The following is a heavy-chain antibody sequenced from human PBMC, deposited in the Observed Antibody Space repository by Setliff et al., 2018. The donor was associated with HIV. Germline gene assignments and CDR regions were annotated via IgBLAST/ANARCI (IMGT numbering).Heavy chain of an antibody. CDR2: ILSTGERT. Sequence: GGSLRLSCAASGFTFSNYAMSWVRQAPGEGLEWVSAILSTGERTFYADSLQGRFTISRDDSKNSVYLQMNTLGAEDTAVYYCARGQFRLRPDSLDLWGQGTLVTVSS. J-gene: IGHJ4*03. V-gene: IGHV3-23*01. D-gene: IGHD2-21*01. CDR1: GFTFSNYA. CDR3: ARGQFRLRPDSLDL.